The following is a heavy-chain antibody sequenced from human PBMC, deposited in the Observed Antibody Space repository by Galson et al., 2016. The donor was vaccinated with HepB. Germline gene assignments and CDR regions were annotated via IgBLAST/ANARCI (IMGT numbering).Heavy chain of an antibody. CDR1: EYTFTRYY. D-gene: IGHD2-15*01. J-gene: IGHJ5*02. Sequence: SVKVSCKASEYTFTRYYIHWVRQAPGQGLEWMGIINPNGAGTRYAQKFQGRVTMTRDTSTSTVYMELSSLRSEDTAGYYCARGCSGGIECGFDPLGQGTLVTVSS. CDR2: INPNGAGT. V-gene: IGHV1-46*01. CDR3: ARGCSGGIECGFDP.